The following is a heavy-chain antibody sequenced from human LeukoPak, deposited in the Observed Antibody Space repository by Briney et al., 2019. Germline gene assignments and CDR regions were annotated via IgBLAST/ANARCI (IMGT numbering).Heavy chain of an antibody. CDR2: VSSSGRT. CDR3: ASEGTTFSSFDY. CDR1: GDSISSGSFY. V-gene: IGHV4-61*02. D-gene: IGHD1-1*01. J-gene: IGHJ4*02. Sequence: SETLSLTCTVSGDSISSGSFYWSWIRQAAGTGLEWIGRVSSSGRTTYNPSLKSRLTISITTSKNQFSLKVTSVTASDTAMYYCASEGTTFSSFDYWGQGTLVTVSS.